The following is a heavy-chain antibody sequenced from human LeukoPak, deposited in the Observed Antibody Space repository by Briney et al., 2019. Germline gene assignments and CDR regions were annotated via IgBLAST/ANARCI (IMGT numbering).Heavy chain of an antibody. CDR1: GGTFSSYA. J-gene: IGHJ5*02. CDR3: ARVFGYCSSTSCYGGSWFDP. V-gene: IGHV1-69*06. Sequence: SVKVSCKASGGTFSSYAISWVRQAPGQGLEWMGGITPIFGTANYAQKFQGRVTITADKSTSTAYMELSSLRSEDTAVYYCARVFGYCSSTSCYGGSWFDPWGQGTLVTVSS. CDR2: ITPIFGTA. D-gene: IGHD2-2*03.